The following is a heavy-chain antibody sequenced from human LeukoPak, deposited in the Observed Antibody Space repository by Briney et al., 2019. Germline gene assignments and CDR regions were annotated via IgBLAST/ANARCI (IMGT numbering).Heavy chain of an antibody. Sequence: GGSLRLSCAASGFTFSTYTMNWVRQAPGKGPECVANIKPDGSDKYYVDSMKGRFTISRDNAKNSLYLQMNSPRAEDTAVYYCARGGDSGSYYAFDIWGQGTMVTVSS. CDR2: IKPDGSDK. CDR1: GFTFSTYT. D-gene: IGHD1-26*01. CDR3: ARGGDSGSYYAFDI. J-gene: IGHJ3*02. V-gene: IGHV3-7*01.